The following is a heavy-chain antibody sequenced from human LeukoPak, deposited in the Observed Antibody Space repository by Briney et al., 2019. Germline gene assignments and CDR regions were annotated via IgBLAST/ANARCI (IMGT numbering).Heavy chain of an antibody. CDR3: ARNWSGSQLRYFDWYPGSGMDV. Sequence: SETLSLTCAVSGGSISSSNWWWWGRQPPGKGLEWIGGSYHSGSSNYNTSLQSRVTISVEKSKNQFSLKLRSVTAADTGVYYCARNWSGSQLRYFDWYPGSGMDVWGQGTTVTVSS. CDR1: GGSISSSNW. CDR2: SYHSGSS. J-gene: IGHJ6*02. D-gene: IGHD3-9*01. V-gene: IGHV4-4*02.